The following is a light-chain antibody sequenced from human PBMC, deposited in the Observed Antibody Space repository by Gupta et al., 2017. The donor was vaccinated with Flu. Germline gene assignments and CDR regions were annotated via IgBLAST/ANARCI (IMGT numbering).Light chain of an antibody. Sequence: DIQMTQSPSSLSASVGDRVTITCRASQSISSYLNWYQQKPGKAPKLLIYAASSLQSGVPSRFSGSASGTDFTLTISRLQPEDFATYYCQQSDSTPITFGQGTRLEIK. CDR2: AAS. CDR3: QQSDSTPIT. J-gene: IGKJ5*01. V-gene: IGKV1-39*01. CDR1: QSISSY.